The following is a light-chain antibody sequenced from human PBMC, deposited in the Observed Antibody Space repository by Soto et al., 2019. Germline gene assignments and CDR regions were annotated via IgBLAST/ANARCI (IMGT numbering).Light chain of an antibody. V-gene: IGKV1-27*01. Sequence: DIQMTQSPSSLSASVGDRVTITCRASQGISNYLAWYQQKPGKVPRLLIFAASTLQSGAPSRFRGAVSETAFTLTINGLQPEDVATYYCQKYNSAPWTFGQGTKVEIK. CDR1: QGISNY. CDR2: AAS. J-gene: IGKJ1*01. CDR3: QKYNSAPWT.